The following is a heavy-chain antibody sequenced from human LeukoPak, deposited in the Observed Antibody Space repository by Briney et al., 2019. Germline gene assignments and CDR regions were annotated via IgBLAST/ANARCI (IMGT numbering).Heavy chain of an antibody. V-gene: IGHV1-69*04. J-gene: IGHJ4*02. CDR1: GGTFSSYA. CDR2: IIPILGIA. Sequence: SVKVSCKASGGTFSSYAISWVRQAPGQGLEWMGRIIPILGIANYAQKFQGRVTITADKSTSTAYMELSSLRSEDTAVYYCARDIRGGYSSSWYVYWGQGTLVTVSS. CDR3: ARDIRGGYSSSWYVY. D-gene: IGHD6-13*01.